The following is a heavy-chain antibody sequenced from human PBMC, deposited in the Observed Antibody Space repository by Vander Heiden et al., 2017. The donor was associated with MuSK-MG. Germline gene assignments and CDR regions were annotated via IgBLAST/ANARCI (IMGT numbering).Heavy chain of an antibody. CDR1: GGSISSGGYY. Sequence: QVQLQESGPGLVKPSPTLSLTCTVSGGSISSGGYYWSWIRQHPGKGLEWIGYIYYSGSTYYNPSLKSRVTISVDTSKNQFSLKLSSVTAADTAVYYCARGIIAVADIDYWGQGTLVTVSS. CDR2: IYYSGST. J-gene: IGHJ4*02. D-gene: IGHD6-19*01. V-gene: IGHV4-31*03. CDR3: ARGIIAVADIDY.